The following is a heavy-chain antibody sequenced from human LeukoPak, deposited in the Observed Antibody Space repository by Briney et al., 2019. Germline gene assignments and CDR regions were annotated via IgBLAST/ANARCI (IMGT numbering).Heavy chain of an antibody. Sequence: GGSLRLSCAASGFTFSSYAMHWVRQAPGKGLEWVAVISYDGSNKYYADSVKGRFTISRDNSKNTLYLQMNSLRAEDTAVYYCARDCPDYDFWSGYSYYYYYYMDVWGKGTTVTVSS. CDR2: ISYDGSNK. D-gene: IGHD3-3*01. CDR1: GFTFSSYA. V-gene: IGHV3-30*04. J-gene: IGHJ6*03. CDR3: ARDCPDYDFWSGYSYYYYYYMDV.